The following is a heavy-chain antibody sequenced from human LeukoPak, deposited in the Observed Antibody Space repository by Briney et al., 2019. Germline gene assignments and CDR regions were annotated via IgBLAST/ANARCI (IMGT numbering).Heavy chain of an antibody. Sequence: GGSLRLSCAASGFTFSSYAMSWVRQAPGKGLEWLSAISGSGGSTYYADSVKGRFTISRDNSKNTLYLQMNSLRAEDTAVYYCANGYYDYVWGSYRHFDYWGQGTLVTVSS. CDR2: ISGSGGST. V-gene: IGHV3-23*01. D-gene: IGHD3-16*02. CDR1: GFTFSSYA. J-gene: IGHJ4*02. CDR3: ANGYYDYVWGSYRHFDY.